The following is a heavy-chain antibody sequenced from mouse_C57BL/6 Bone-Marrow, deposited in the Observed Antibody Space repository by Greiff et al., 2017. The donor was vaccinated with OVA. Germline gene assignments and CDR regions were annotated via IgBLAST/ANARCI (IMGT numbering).Heavy chain of an antibody. CDR3: ARAGGSSPWYFDV. Sequence: DVKLQESGGGLVKPGGSLKLSCAASGFTFSDYGMHWVRQAPEKGLEWVAYISSGSSTIYYADTVKGRFTISRDNAKNTLFLQMTSLRSEDTAMYYCARAGGSSPWYFDVWGTGTTVTVSS. D-gene: IGHD1-1*01. J-gene: IGHJ1*03. CDR2: ISSGSSTI. CDR1: GFTFSDYG. V-gene: IGHV5-17*01.